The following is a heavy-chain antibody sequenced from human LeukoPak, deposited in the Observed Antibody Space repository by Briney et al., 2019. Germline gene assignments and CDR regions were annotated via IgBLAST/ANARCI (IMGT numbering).Heavy chain of an antibody. J-gene: IGHJ4*02. V-gene: IGHV1-69*06. Sequence: RASVKVSCKAFGGTFSSYAISWVRQAPGQGLEWMGGIIPIFGTANYAQKFQGRVTITADKSTSTAYMELSSLRSEDTAVYYCARARGYSYGYGNWGQGTLVTVSS. CDR2: IIPIFGTA. D-gene: IGHD5-18*01. CDR3: ARARGYSYGYGN. CDR1: GGTFSSYA.